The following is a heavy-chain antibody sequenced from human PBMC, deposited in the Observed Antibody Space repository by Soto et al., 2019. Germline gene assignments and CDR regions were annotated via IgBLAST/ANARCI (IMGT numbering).Heavy chain of an antibody. Sequence: SETLSLTCTVSGGSISSSTYYWGRMRQPPGKGLEWIASFFIGGNTYYNPSLKSRVTISVDTSKNQFSLKLSSVTAADTAVYFCARRIVATETFDYWGQGTLVTVSS. CDR3: ARRIVATETFDY. CDR2: FFIGGNT. CDR1: GGSISSSTYY. J-gene: IGHJ4*02. D-gene: IGHD5-12*01. V-gene: IGHV4-39*01.